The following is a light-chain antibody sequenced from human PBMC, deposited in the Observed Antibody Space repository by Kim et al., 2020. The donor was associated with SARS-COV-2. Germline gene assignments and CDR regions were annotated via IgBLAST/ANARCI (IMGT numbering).Light chain of an antibody. CDR3: QAWDSSIVV. CDR1: KLGDKY. J-gene: IGLJ2*01. Sequence: SYELTQPPSVSVSPGQTASITCSGDKLGDKYACWYQQKPGQSPVLVIYQDSKRPSGIPERFSGSNSGNTATLTISGTQAMDEADYYCQAWDSSIVVFGGGTKLTDL. V-gene: IGLV3-1*01. CDR2: QDS.